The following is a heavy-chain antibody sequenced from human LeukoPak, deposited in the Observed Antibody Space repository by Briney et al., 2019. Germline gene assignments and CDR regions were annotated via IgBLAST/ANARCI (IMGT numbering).Heavy chain of an antibody. V-gene: IGHV4-59*01. D-gene: IGHD2-2*01. Sequence: SETLSLTCTVSGGSISSYYWSWIRQPPGKGLEWIGYIYYSGSTNYNPSLKSRVTISVDTYKNQFSLKLSSVTAADTAVYYCARGLKVKSTVPAATFMDVWGKGTTVTVSS. CDR3: ARGLKVKSTVPAATFMDV. CDR2: IYYSGST. CDR1: GGSISSYY. J-gene: IGHJ6*03.